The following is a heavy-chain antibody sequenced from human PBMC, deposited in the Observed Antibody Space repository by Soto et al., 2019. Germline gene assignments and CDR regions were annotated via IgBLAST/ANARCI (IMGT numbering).Heavy chain of an antibody. CDR2: TYYRSKWYN. D-gene: IGHD3-3*01. CDR1: GDSVSSNSAA. Sequence: SQTLSLTCAISGDSVSSNSAAWNWIRQSPSRGLEWLGRTYYRSKWYNDYAVSVKSRITINPDTSKNQFSLQLSSLRSDDTAVYYCARYCPFLEWYCYGMDVWGQGTTVTVSS. V-gene: IGHV6-1*01. CDR3: ARYCPFLEWYCYGMDV. J-gene: IGHJ6*02.